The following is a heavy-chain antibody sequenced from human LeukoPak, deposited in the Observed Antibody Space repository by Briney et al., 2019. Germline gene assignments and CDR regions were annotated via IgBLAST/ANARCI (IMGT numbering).Heavy chain of an antibody. CDR3: ARPVGRGAFDI. D-gene: IGHD1-26*01. Sequence: PSETLSLTCAVYGGSFSGYYWSWIRQPPGKGLEWIGEINHSGSTNYNPSLKSRVTISVDTSKNQFSLKLTSVTAADTAVYYCARPVGRGAFDIWGQGTMVIVSS. J-gene: IGHJ3*02. CDR1: GGSFSGYY. V-gene: IGHV4-34*01. CDR2: INHSGST.